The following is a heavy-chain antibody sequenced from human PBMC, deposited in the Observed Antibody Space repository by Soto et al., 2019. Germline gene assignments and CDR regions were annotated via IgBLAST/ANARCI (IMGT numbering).Heavy chain of an antibody. CDR3: TTDVAGPPYDY. V-gene: IGHV3-15*07. CDR2: IKSKTDGGTT. J-gene: IGHJ4*02. Sequence: EVQLVESGGGLVKPGGSLRLSCAASGFTFSNAWMNWVRQAPGKGLEWVGRIKSKTDGGTTDYAAPVKGRFTISRDDSKNTLYLLLNSLKTEDTAVYYSTTDVAGPPYDYWGQGTLVTVSS. CDR1: GFTFSNAW. D-gene: IGHD2-15*01.